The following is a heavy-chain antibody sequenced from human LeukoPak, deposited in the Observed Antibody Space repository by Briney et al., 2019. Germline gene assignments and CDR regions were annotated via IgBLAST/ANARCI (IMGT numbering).Heavy chain of an antibody. CDR3: ARVEHDYIVY. V-gene: IGHV4-59*12. D-gene: IGHD1-26*01. CDR1: GGSISSYY. Sequence: SETLSLTCTVSGGSISSYYWSWIRQPPGKGLEWIGYIYYSGSTNYNPSLKSRVTISVDTSKNQFSLKLSSVTAADTAVYYCARVEHDYIVYWGQGTLVTVSS. CDR2: IYYSGST. J-gene: IGHJ4*02.